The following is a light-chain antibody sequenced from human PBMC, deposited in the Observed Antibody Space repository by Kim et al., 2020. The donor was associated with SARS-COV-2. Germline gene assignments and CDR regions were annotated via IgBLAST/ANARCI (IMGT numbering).Light chain of an antibody. Sequence: SYELTQPSSVSVSPGQTARITCSGDVLAKKYARWFQQKPGQAPVLVIYKDSERPSGIPERFSGSSSGTKVTLTISGAQVEDEADYYCYSAADNNLGVFGGGTQLTVL. J-gene: IGLJ3*02. V-gene: IGLV3-27*01. CDR2: KDS. CDR3: YSAADNNLGV. CDR1: VLAKKY.